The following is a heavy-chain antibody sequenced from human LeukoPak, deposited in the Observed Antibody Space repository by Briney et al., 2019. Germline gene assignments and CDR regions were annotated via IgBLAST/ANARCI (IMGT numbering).Heavy chain of an antibody. V-gene: IGHV4-30-4*01. CDR3: ARFPPYYDSSSGFDP. Sequence: SQTLSLTCTVSGGSISSGDYYWSWIRQPPGKGLEWIGYIYYSGSTYYNPSLKSRVTISVDTSKNQFSLKLSSVTAADTAVYYCARFPPYYDSSSGFDPWGQGTLVTVSS. D-gene: IGHD3-22*01. J-gene: IGHJ5*02. CDR2: IYYSGST. CDR1: GGSISSGDYY.